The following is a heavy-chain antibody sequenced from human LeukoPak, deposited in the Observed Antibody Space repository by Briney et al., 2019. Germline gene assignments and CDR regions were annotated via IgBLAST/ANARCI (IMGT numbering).Heavy chain of an antibody. J-gene: IGHJ4*02. D-gene: IGHD1-26*01. CDR1: GFTFSTYS. CDR2: ISGSGGST. Sequence: PGGSLRLSCAASGFTFSTYSMNWVRQAPGNGLEWVSAISGSGGSTYYADSVKGRFTISRDNAKNSLYLQMNSLRAEDTAVYYCARDTNPSYSGRYMATGRDIDYWGQGTLVTVSS. V-gene: IGHV3-21*01. CDR3: ARDTNPSYSGRYMATGRDIDY.